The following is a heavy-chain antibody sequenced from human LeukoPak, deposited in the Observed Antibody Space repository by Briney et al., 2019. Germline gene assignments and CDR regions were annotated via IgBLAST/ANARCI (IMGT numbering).Heavy chain of an antibody. D-gene: IGHD5-18*01. J-gene: IGHJ6*02. Sequence: ASVKVSCKASGYTFTGYYMHWVRQAPGQGLEWMGWINPNSGGTNYAQKFQGWVTMTRDTSISTAYMELSRLRSDDTAVYYCVRNRNRGYSYGTGMDVWGQGTTVTVSS. V-gene: IGHV1-2*04. CDR2: INPNSGGT. CDR1: GYTFTGYY. CDR3: VRNRNRGYSYGTGMDV.